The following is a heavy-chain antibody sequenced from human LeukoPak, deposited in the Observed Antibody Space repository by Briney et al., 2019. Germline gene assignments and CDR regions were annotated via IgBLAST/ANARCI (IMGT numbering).Heavy chain of an antibody. CDR3: ARAHYDSSGYHDAFDI. V-gene: IGHV1-69*08. D-gene: IGHD3-22*01. J-gene: IGHJ3*02. CDR1: GGTFSSYT. Sequence: SVKVSCKASGGTFSSYTISWVRQAPGQGLEWMGRIIPILGRANYAQKFQGIVTITADKSTSTAYMELSNLRSEDTAVYYCARAHYDSSGYHDAFDIWGQGTMVTVSS. CDR2: IIPILGRA.